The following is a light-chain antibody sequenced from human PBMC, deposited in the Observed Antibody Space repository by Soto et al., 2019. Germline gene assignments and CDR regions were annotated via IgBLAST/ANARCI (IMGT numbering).Light chain of an antibody. Sequence: EIVMTQSPATLSVSPGGRATLSCRASESVSSKLAWYQHQPGQSPRLLIYGASTRATGIPARFSGSGSGTEFTLTTSSLQSEDVAVYYCQQYNNWHPLTFGQGTRLEIK. CDR1: ESVSSK. V-gene: IGKV3-15*01. CDR2: GAS. CDR3: QQYNNWHPLT. J-gene: IGKJ5*01.